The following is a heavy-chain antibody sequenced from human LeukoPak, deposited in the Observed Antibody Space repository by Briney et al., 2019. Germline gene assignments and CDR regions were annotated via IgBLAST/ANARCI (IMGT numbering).Heavy chain of an antibody. J-gene: IGHJ3*02. CDR1: GFTVSSIH. CDR2: IYPGDSDT. D-gene: IGHD4-17*01. V-gene: IGHV5-51*01. Sequence: GGSLRLSCAASGFTVSSIHMVWVRQMPGKGLEWMGIIYPGDSDTRYSPSFQGQVTISADKSISTAYLQWSSLKASDTAMYYCARRLGGDYITYHAFDIWGQGTMVTVSS. CDR3: ARRLGGDYITYHAFDI.